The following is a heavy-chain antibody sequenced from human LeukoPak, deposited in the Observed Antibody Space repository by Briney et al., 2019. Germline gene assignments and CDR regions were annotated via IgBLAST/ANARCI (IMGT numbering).Heavy chain of an antibody. V-gene: IGHV3-23*01. D-gene: IGHD3-16*01. CDR1: GFSFTNYV. CDR3: AKDLFQSGGSYAY. Sequence: GGALRLSRAASGFSFTNYVMSWVRPAPARGPEGVLSRRGDGETFYADSVKGRFTISRDNSKNTLYLQMNSRRAEDTVAYYCAKDLFQSGGSYAYWGQGTLVTVSS. J-gene: IGHJ4*02. CDR2: RRGDGET.